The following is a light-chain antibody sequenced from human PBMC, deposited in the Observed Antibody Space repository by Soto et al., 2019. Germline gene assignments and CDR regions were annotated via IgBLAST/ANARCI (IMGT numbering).Light chain of an antibody. Sequence: QALLTQPPSASWAPRPRGTISCFWSSSNIGTNTVNWYLQLPGTAPKLLMYNNNQRPSGVPERFSGSKSGTSASLTIGGLQSEDEADYYCAAWDDSLDGFYVFGSGTKVTVL. CDR2: NNN. CDR3: AAWDDSLDGFYV. CDR1: SSNIGTNT. J-gene: IGLJ1*01. V-gene: IGLV1-44*01.